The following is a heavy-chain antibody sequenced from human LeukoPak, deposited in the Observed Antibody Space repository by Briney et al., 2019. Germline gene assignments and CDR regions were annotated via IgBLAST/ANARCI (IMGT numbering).Heavy chain of an antibody. Sequence: PSETLSLTCAVYGGSFSGYYWSWIRQPPGKGLEWIGEINHSGSTNYNPSLKSRVTISVDTSKNQFSLKLSSVTAADTAVYYCARRLGYYYGSGSYYKATYYFDYWGQGTLVTVSS. CDR3: ARRLGYYYGSGSYYKATYYFDY. D-gene: IGHD3-10*01. J-gene: IGHJ4*02. V-gene: IGHV4-34*01. CDR2: INHSGST. CDR1: GGSFSGYY.